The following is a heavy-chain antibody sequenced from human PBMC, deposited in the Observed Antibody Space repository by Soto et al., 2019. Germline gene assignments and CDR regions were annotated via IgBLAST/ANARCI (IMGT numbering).Heavy chain of an antibody. D-gene: IGHD1-1*01. CDR2: INAGNGNT. CDR1: GYTFTSYA. V-gene: IGHV1-3*01. J-gene: IGHJ5*02. CDR3: AREWNPLNWFDP. Sequence: GASVKVSCKASGYTFTSYAMHWVRQAPGQRLEWMGWINAGNGNTKYSQKFQGRVTITRDTSASTAYMELSSLRSEDTAVYYCAREWNPLNWFDPWGQGTLVTVSS.